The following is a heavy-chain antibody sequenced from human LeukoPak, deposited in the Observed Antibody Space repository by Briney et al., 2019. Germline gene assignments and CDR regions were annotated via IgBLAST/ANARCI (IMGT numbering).Heavy chain of an antibody. CDR3: ASGAGMYDSSGYDY. J-gene: IGHJ4*02. CDR1: GFTFSSYA. CDR2: ISYDGSDK. Sequence: GTSLRLSCAASGFTFSSYAMHWVRQAPARGLEWVAVISYDGSDKYYADSVKGRFTISRDNSKNTLYLQMNSLRAEDTAVYYCASGAGMYDSSGYDYWGQGTLVTVSS. D-gene: IGHD3-22*01. V-gene: IGHV3-30*04.